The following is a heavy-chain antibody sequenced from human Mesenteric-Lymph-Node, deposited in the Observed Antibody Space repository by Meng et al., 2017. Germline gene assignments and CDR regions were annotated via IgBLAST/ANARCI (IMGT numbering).Heavy chain of an antibody. Sequence: SGPTLVKPTQTLTLTCTFSGFSLSTSGMCVSWIRQPPGKALEWLALIDWDDDKYYSTSLKTRLTISKDTSKNQVVLTMTNMDPVDTATYYCARVDATADPAGMFDPWGQGTLVTGAS. V-gene: IGHV2-70*01. D-gene: IGHD4-17*01. CDR2: IDWDDDK. CDR1: GFSLSTSGMC. CDR3: ARVDATADPAGMFDP. J-gene: IGHJ5*02.